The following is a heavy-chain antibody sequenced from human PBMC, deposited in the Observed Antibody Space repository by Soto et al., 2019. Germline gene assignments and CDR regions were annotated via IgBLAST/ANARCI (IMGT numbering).Heavy chain of an antibody. CDR3: ARGPAYIDGWRTFDL. J-gene: IGHJ4*02. CDR2: TYYNGDT. D-gene: IGHD6-19*01. CDR1: NGSVSSDPFY. Sequence: PSETLSLTCTVSNGSVSSDPFYWTWIRQHPWKGLEWIGYTYYNGDTKYNPALRSRVTMSEDTSKNQFSLRLSSVTAADTAVYFCARGPAYIDGWRTFDLWARG. V-gene: IGHV4-61*01.